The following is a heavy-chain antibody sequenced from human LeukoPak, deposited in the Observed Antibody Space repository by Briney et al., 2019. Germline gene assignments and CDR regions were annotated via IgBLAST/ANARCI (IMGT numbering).Heavy chain of an antibody. J-gene: IGHJ6*03. CDR2: INHSGST. CDR1: GGSFSGYY. V-gene: IGHV4-34*01. CDR3: ARSYSSSWDYYYYYYMDV. D-gene: IGHD6-13*01. Sequence: SETLSLTCAVYGGSFSGYYWSWIRQPPGKGLEWIGEINHSGSTNYNPSLKSRVTISVDTSKNQFSLKLSSVTAADTAVYYCARSYSSSWDYYYYYYMDVWGKGTTVTVSS.